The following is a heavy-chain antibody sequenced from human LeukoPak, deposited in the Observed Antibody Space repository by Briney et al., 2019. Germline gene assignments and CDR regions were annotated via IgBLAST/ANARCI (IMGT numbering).Heavy chain of an antibody. Sequence: SETLSLTCAVYGGSFSGYYWSWIRQPPGKGLEWIGEINHSGSANYNPSLKSRVTISVDTSKNQFSLKLSSVTAADTAVYYCARGLGYSSGWYNDYGMDVWGQGTTVTVSS. J-gene: IGHJ6*02. V-gene: IGHV4-34*01. D-gene: IGHD6-19*01. CDR1: GGSFSGYY. CDR3: ARGLGYSSGWYNDYGMDV. CDR2: INHSGSA.